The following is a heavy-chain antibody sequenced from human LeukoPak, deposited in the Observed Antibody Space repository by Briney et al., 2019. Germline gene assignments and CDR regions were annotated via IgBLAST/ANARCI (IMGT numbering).Heavy chain of an antibody. CDR1: GFPFDDYA. CDR3: GKDRTEYFHD. Sequence: GGSLRLSCAASGFPFDDYAMHWVRQAPGKGLEWVSLICGDGSCTYYADSVKGRFTISRDNSKNFLYLQMNSLRTEDTALYYCGKDRTEYFHDWGQGTLVTVSS. CDR2: ICGDGSCT. V-gene: IGHV3-43*02. D-gene: IGHD1-14*01. J-gene: IGHJ1*01.